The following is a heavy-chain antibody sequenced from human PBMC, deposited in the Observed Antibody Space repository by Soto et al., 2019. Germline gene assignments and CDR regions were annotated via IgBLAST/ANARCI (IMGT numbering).Heavy chain of an antibody. CDR3: VRHKYWSYDY. CDR2: IGPDGSNM. D-gene: IGHD2-8*02. V-gene: IGHV3-74*01. Sequence: GGSLRLSCAASGFIFSSHWMHWVRQAPGKGLVWVSHIGPDGSNMRDADSVQGRFTIPRDNARNTLYLQMNSLRDEDTAVYYWVRHKYWSYDYWGQGILVQVS. CDR1: GFIFSSHW. J-gene: IGHJ4*02.